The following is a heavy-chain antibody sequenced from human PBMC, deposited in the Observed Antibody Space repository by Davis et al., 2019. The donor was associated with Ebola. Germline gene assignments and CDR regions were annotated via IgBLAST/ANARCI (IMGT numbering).Heavy chain of an antibody. V-gene: IGHV3-23*01. Sequence: SCAASGFTFSTYAMSWVRQAPGKGLEWVSTISGSGGSPYYADSVKGRFTISRDNSKNTLYLQMNSLRAEDTAVYYCAKVEAWSYMDVWGKGTTVTVSS. D-gene: IGHD2-21*01. J-gene: IGHJ6*03. CDR2: ISGSGGSP. CDR1: GFTFSTYA. CDR3: AKVEAWSYMDV.